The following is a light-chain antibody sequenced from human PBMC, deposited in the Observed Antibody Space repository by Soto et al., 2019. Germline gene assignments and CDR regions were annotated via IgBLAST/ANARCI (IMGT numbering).Light chain of an antibody. V-gene: IGLV2-8*01. J-gene: IGLJ1*01. CDR1: SFDVGGYNY. CDR3: SSYVYHNIIFV. Sequence: QSALTQPPSASGSPGQSVTISCTGTSFDVGGYNYVSWYQQHPGRVPKLLIYEVTKRPSGVPDRFSGSKSGNTAYLTVSGLQAEDAADYFCSSYVYHNIIFVFGSGTKVTV. CDR2: EVT.